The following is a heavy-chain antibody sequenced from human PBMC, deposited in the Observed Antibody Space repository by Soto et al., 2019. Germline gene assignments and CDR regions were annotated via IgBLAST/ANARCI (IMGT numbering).Heavy chain of an antibody. V-gene: IGHV3-33*01. CDR2: IWYDGSNK. CDR3: ARDNTDIVVVPAASFYYYYYMDV. CDR1: GFTFSIYG. J-gene: IGHJ6*03. Sequence: GGSLRLSCAASGFTFSIYGMHWFRQAPGKGLEWVAVIWYDGSNKYYADSVKGRFTISRDNSKNTLYLQMNSLRAEDTAVYYCARDNTDIVVVPAASFYYYYYMDVWGKGTTVTVSS. D-gene: IGHD2-2*01.